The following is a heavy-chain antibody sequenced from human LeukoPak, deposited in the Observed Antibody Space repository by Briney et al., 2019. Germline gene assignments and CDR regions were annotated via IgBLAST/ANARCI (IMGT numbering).Heavy chain of an antibody. CDR1: GGSFSGFY. V-gene: IGHV4-59*01. J-gene: IGHJ3*02. D-gene: IGHD3-22*01. Sequence: SETLSLTCAVYGGSFSGFYWSWIRQPPGKGLEWLGYIYYSGSTNYNPSLKSRVTISLDTSKNQFSLKLTSATAADTAVYYCARDRDLDSSPSFDIWGQGTMLTVSS. CDR2: IYYSGST. CDR3: ARDRDLDSSPSFDI.